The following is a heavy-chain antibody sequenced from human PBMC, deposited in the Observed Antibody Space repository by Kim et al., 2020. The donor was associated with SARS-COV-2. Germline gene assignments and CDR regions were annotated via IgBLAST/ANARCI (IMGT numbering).Heavy chain of an antibody. V-gene: IGHV3-33*05. CDR2: ISYDGSNK. Sequence: GGSLRLSCAASGFTFSSYGMHWVRQAPGKGLEWVAVISYDGSNKYYADSVKGRFTISRDNSKNTLYLQMNSLRAEDTAVYYCARDILTGYRGYFDYWGQGTLVTVSS. J-gene: IGHJ4*02. CDR1: GFTFSSYG. CDR3: ARDILTGYRGYFDY. D-gene: IGHD3-9*01.